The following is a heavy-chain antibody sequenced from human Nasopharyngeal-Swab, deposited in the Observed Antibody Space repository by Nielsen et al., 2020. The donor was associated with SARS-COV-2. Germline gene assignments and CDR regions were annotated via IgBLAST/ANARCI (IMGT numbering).Heavy chain of an antibody. CDR3: ARDKGSGSDYCYYYMDV. V-gene: IGHV1-2*04. D-gene: IGHD6-19*01. Sequence: ASVKVSCKASGYTFTGYYMHWVRQAPGQGLEWMGWINPNSGGTNYAQKFQGWVTMTRDTSISTAYMELSRLRSDDTAVYYCARDKGSGSDYCYYYMDVWGKGTTVTVSS. CDR1: GYTFTGYY. J-gene: IGHJ6*03. CDR2: INPNSGGT.